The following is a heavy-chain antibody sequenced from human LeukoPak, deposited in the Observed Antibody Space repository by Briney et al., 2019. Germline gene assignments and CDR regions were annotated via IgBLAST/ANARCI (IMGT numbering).Heavy chain of an antibody. Sequence: GGSLRLSSAASGFTFSSYAISWVRQAPGKGLEWVSAISGSGGSTYYADSVKGRFTISRDNSKNTLYLQMNSLRAEDTAVYYCAKVIAAAPGEAPDYWGQGTLVTVSS. CDR1: GFTFSSYA. J-gene: IGHJ4*02. D-gene: IGHD6-13*01. CDR3: AKVIAAAPGEAPDY. V-gene: IGHV3-23*01. CDR2: ISGSGGST.